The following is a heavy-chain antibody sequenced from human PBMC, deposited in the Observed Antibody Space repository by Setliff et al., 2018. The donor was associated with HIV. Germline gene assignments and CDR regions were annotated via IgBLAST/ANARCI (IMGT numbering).Heavy chain of an antibody. J-gene: IGHJ5*02. CDR3: ATYADRGSNRFDP. Sequence: ETLSLTCTVSGGSISSDDYYWSWIRQPPGKGLEWIGSIYYSGSTYYNPSLKSRVTISVDTSKNQFSLKLSSVTAADTAVYYCATYADRGSNRFDPWGQGILVTVSS. V-gene: IGHV4-39*01. CDR1: GGSISSDDYY. D-gene: IGHD3-10*01. CDR2: IYYSGST.